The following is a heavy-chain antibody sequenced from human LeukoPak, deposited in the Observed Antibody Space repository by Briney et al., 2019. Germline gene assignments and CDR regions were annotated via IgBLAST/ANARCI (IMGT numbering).Heavy chain of an antibody. Sequence: SETLSLTCAVYGGSFSGYYWSWIRQPPGKGLEWIAEINHSGSTNYNPSLKSRVTISVDTSKNQFSLKLSSVTAADAAVYYCAREGFDGDYDIDAFDIWGQGTMVTVSS. CDR2: INHSGST. J-gene: IGHJ3*02. CDR1: GGSFSGYY. CDR3: AREGFDGDYDIDAFDI. D-gene: IGHD4-17*01. V-gene: IGHV4-34*01.